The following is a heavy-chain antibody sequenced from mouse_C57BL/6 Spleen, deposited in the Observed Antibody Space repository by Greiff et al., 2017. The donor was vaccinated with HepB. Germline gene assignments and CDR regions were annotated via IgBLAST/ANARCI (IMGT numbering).Heavy chain of an antibody. J-gene: IGHJ1*03. CDR1: GYTFTDYY. CDR3: ARDQSRRYGSSYWDFDV. V-gene: IGHV1-26*01. Sequence: VQLQQSGPELVKPGASVKISCKASGYTFTDYYMNWVKQSHGKSLEWIGDINPNNGGTSYNQKFKGKATLTVDKSSSTAYMELRSLTSEDTAVYYCARDQSRRYGSSYWDFDVWGTGTTVTVSS. CDR2: INPNNGGT. D-gene: IGHD1-1*01.